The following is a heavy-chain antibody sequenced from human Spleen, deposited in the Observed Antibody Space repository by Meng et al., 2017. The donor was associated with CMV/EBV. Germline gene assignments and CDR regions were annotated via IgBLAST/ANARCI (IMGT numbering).Heavy chain of an antibody. D-gene: IGHD1-20*01. CDR3: ARSPLIGNFDY. Sequence: ASVKVSCKASGGTFSSYTISWVRQAPGQGLEWMGWISGYSAKTFYVQSLQGRVTMTTDTSASTVYMELRGLRSDDTAVYYCARSPLIGNFDYWGQGTLVTVSS. V-gene: IGHV1-18*01. J-gene: IGHJ4*02. CDR2: ISGYSAKT. CDR1: GGTFSSYT.